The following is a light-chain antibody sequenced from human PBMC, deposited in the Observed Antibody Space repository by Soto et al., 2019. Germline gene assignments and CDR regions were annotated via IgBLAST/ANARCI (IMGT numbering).Light chain of an antibody. V-gene: IGLV2-8*01. CDR3: SSFAGGGSALL. CDR1: SSDVVGYNY. Sequence: QSVLTQPPSASGSLGQSVTISCTGTSSDVVGYNYVSWHQQHPGKAPNLMIYEVTERPSGVPDRFSGSKSGNTASLTVSGLQAEDEADDYCSSFAGGGSALLFGGGTQLTVL. J-gene: IGLJ2*01. CDR2: EVT.